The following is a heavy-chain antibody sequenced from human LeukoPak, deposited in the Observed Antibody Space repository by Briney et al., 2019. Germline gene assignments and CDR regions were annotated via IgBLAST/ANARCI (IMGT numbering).Heavy chain of an antibody. CDR1: GYTFTSYY. V-gene: IGHV1-46*01. D-gene: IGHD3-22*01. J-gene: IGHJ4*02. CDR3: ARDPKHTYYYDKGGY. CDR2: INPSGGST. Sequence: ASVKVSCKASGYTFTSYYMHWVRQAPGQGREWMGIINPSGGSTSYAQKFQGRVTITRDTSTSTVYMELSSLRSEDTAVYYCARDPKHTYYYDKGGYWGQGTLVTVSS.